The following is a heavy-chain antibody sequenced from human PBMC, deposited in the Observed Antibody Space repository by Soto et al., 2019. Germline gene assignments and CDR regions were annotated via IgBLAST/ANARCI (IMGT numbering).Heavy chain of an antibody. Sequence: EVQLVESGGGLVKAGGSLRLSCGGSGVIFTKAWMSWVRQAPGKGLEWVGRIKSKDDGGSTDYAAPVKGRFIISRDDSSNTVYLQMNSLKVEDTAVSYCTTQGYDDNMIFGHHLGQGNLVIVSS. CDR1: GVIFTKAW. V-gene: IGHV3-15*01. J-gene: IGHJ5*02. CDR3: TTQGYDDNMIFGHH. D-gene: IGHD5-12*01. CDR2: IKSKDDGGST.